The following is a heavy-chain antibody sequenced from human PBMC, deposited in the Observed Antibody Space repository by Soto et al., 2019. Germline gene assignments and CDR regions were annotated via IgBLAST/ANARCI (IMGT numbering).Heavy chain of an antibody. J-gene: IGHJ4*01. D-gene: IGHD1-26*01. CDR1: GGSIITSSYY. CDR2: IYYSGST. V-gene: IGHV4-39*02. Sequence: SETLSLTCTVSGGSIITSSYYWVLIRQPPGKGLEWIGSIYYSGSTYYNPSLKSRVTIYVDTSKNQFSLKLNSVTAADTAVYYCARDRVGNFDYWGQGTLVTVSS. CDR3: ARDRVGNFDY.